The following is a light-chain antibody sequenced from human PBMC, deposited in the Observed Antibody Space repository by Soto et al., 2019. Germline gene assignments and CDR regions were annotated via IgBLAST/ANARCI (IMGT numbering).Light chain of an antibody. CDR1: QDISNF. CDR3: QQYHTYPPT. V-gene: IGKV1-16*01. J-gene: IGKJ3*01. Sequence: DIQMTQFPSSLSASIGDRVTITCRASQDISNFLAWFQQKPGKAPKSLIYAASRLQSGVPSRISGGGSGTEFVLTITSLQPDDFATYYCQQYHTYPPTFGPGTTVDFK. CDR2: AAS.